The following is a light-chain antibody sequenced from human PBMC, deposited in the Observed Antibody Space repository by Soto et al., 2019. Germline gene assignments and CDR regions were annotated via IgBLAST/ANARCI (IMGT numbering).Light chain of an antibody. J-gene: IGLJ1*01. V-gene: IGLV2-23*01. CDR1: RSDVGSYNL. CDR2: EDI. CDR3: CSYADRSTYV. Sequence: QSVLTQPASVSGSPGQSITISCTGTRSDVGSYNLVSWYQQHPGKAPKVMIYEDIKRPSGVSNRFSGSKSDNTASLTISGLQAGDEADYYCCSYADRSTYVFGTGTKVTVL.